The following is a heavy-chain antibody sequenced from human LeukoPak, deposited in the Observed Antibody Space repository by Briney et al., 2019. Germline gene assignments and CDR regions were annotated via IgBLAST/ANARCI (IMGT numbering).Heavy chain of an antibody. Sequence: PSETLSLTCAVYGGSFSGYYWSWIRQPPGKGLEWIGYIYYSGSTNYNPSLKSRVAISVDTSKNQFSLKLSSVTAADTAVYYCARGASSTWYGGFDYWGQGILVTVSS. CDR2: IYYSGST. CDR3: ARGASSTWYGGFDY. J-gene: IGHJ4*02. CDR1: GGSFSGYY. V-gene: IGHV4-59*01. D-gene: IGHD6-13*01.